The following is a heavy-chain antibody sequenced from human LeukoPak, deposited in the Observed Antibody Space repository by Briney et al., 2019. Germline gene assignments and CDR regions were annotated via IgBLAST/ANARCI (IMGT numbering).Heavy chain of an antibody. Sequence: GGSLRLSCAASGFTFSSYAMSWVRQAPGKGLEWVSAISGSGGSTYYADSVKGRFTISRDNSKNTLYLQMNGLRAEDTAVYYCAKDRRTYYDILTGYTPLGYWGQGTLVTVSS. CDR2: ISGSGGST. CDR1: GFTFSSYA. J-gene: IGHJ4*02. D-gene: IGHD3-9*01. CDR3: AKDRRTYYDILTGYTPLGY. V-gene: IGHV3-23*01.